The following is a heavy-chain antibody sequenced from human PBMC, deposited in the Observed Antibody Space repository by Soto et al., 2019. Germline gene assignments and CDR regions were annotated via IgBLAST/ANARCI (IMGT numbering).Heavy chain of an antibody. J-gene: IGHJ4*02. D-gene: IGHD2-15*01. CDR1: GETFTSYW. CDR2: IYPGDSDT. V-gene: IGHV5-51*01. Sequence: PXESLRISWQGSGETFTSYWVGWVRQMPGEGLERLGVIYPGDSDTRYSPSFRGQVTISADKSINTAYLQWGSLKASDSAIYYCARSAGNAGRFSQDWAQGTLVTVPS. CDR3: ARSAGNAGRFSQD.